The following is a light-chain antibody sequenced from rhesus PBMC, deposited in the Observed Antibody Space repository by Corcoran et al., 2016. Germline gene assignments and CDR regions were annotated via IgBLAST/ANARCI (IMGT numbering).Light chain of an antibody. J-gene: IGKJ1*01. V-gene: IGKV1-22*01. CDR1: QSISSW. CDR3: LQYNSSPPWT. Sequence: DIQMTQSPSSLSASVGDTVTITCRASQSISSWLDWYQQKPGKAPKLLIYKASSLQTGVPSRFSGSGSGTDFTRTISSLQPEDFATYYRLQYNSSPPWTFGQGTKVEIK. CDR2: KAS.